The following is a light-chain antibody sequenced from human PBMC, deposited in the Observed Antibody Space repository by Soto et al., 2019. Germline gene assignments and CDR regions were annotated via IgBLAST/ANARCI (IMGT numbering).Light chain of an antibody. J-gene: IGKJ1*01. CDR1: QSVSSSY. V-gene: IGKV3-20*01. Sequence: EIVLTQSPGTLSLSPGERATLSCRASQSVSSSYLAWYQQKPGQAPRLLIYGASSRATGIPDRFSGSGSGTDFILPISRLEPEDLAVFYCQQFGSSPRTCGQGPKVEL. CDR2: GAS. CDR3: QQFGSSPRT.